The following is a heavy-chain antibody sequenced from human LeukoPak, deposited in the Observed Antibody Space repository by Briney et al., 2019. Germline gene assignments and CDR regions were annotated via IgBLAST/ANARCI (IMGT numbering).Heavy chain of an antibody. V-gene: IGHV1-24*01. Sequence: ASVKVSCKVSGYTLTELSMHWVRQAPGKGLEWMGGFDPEDGETIYAQKFQGRVTMTEDTSTDTAYMELSSLRSEDTAVYYCATGERCLGELSPWGQGTLVTVSS. CDR3: ATGERCLGELSP. J-gene: IGHJ5*02. D-gene: IGHD3-16*02. CDR2: FDPEDGET. CDR1: GYTLTELS.